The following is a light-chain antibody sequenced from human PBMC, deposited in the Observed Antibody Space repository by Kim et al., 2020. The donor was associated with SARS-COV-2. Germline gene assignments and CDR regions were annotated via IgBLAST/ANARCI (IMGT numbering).Light chain of an antibody. CDR2: SAS. Sequence: LSPGERDTLSCRASQTVTSGYLAWYQHKRGQAPRLLIYSASRRATGIPDRFSGSGSGTAFTLTISRLEPEDFAVYYCHQYGSSPQTFGQGTKLEI. CDR3: HQYGSSPQT. V-gene: IGKV3-20*01. J-gene: IGKJ2*01. CDR1: QTVTSGY.